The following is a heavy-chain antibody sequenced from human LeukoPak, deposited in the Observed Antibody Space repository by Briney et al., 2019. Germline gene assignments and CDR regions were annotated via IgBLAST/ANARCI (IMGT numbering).Heavy chain of an antibody. J-gene: IGHJ4*02. CDR2: ISRDGGTT. Sequence: GGSLRLSCAASKFSISNYWMHWVRQAPGKGPVWVSRISRDGGTTDYADSVRGRFTISRDNAKNTLYLQMDGLRVEDTAVYYCARSGGVLDLLYWGQGALVTVSP. V-gene: IGHV3-74*01. CDR3: ARSGGVLDLLY. D-gene: IGHD3-16*01. CDR1: KFSISNYW.